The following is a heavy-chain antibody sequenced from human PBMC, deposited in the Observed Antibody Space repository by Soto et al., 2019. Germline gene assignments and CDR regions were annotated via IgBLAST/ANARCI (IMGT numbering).Heavy chain of an antibody. CDR1: GFTFSDYN. CDR3: ARENNGDFDFWRTRENAFDI. CDR2: ISSSSSTI. D-gene: IGHD3-3*01. J-gene: IGHJ3*02. V-gene: IGHV3-48*02. Sequence: GGSLRLSCVVSGFTFSDYNMNWVRQAPGKGLEWVSYISSSSSTIYYADSVKGRFTISRDNAKNSLYLQMNSLRDEDTAVYYCARENNGDFDFWRTRENAFDIWGQGTMVTVSS.